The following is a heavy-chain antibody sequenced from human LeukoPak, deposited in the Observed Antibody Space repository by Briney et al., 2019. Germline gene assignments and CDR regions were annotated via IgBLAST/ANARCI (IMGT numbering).Heavy chain of an antibody. D-gene: IGHD3-9*01. CDR3: AREGEYDILRPLDY. J-gene: IGHJ4*02. CDR2: ISSSSSYI. V-gene: IGHV3-21*01. Sequence: GGSLRLSCAASGFTFSTYNMKWVRQAPGKGLEWVSSISSSSSYIYYADSVKGRFTISRDNAKNSLYLQMNSLRAEDTAVYYCAREGEYDILRPLDYWGQGTLVTVSS. CDR1: GFTFSTYN.